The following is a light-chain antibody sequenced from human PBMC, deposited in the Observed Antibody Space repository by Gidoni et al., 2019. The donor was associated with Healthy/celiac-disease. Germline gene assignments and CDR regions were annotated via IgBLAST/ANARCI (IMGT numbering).Light chain of an antibody. V-gene: IGKV1-8*01. J-gene: IGKJ5*01. CDR2: AAS. CDR1: QGISSY. Sequence: AIRMTQSPSSFSASTGDRVTITCRASQGISSYLAWYQQKPGKAPKLLIYAASTLQSGVPSRFSGSGSGTDFTLTISCLQSEDFATYYCQQYYSSQRITFGQGTRLEIK. CDR3: QQYYSSQRIT.